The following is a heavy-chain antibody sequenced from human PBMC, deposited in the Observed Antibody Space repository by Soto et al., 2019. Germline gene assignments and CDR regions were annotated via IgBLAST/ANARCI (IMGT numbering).Heavy chain of an antibody. CDR1: GYTFTSYD. J-gene: IGHJ6*02. V-gene: IGHV1-8*01. Sequence: ASVKVSCKASGYTFTSYDINWVRQATGQVLEWMGWMNPNSGNTGYAQKFQGRVTMTRNTSISTAYMELSSLGSEDTAVYYCARGGGYDFWSGYYPNYYYYGMDVWGQGTTVTVSS. D-gene: IGHD3-3*01. CDR3: ARGGGYDFWSGYYPNYYYYGMDV. CDR2: MNPNSGNT.